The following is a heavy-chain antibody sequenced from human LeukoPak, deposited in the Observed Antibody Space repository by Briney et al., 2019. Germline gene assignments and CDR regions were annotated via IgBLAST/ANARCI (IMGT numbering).Heavy chain of an antibody. D-gene: IGHD4-11*01. J-gene: IGHJ4*02. CDR3: ARGPNYSNSYDY. CDR1: GAVISNYY. V-gene: IGHV4-59*08. CDR2: ISYSGST. Sequence: SETLSLTCTVSGAVISNYYWSWIRQPPGKGLEWMGYISYSGSTNYSPSLKSRVAISVDTSKNQISLNMHSVTAADTAVYYCARGPNYSNSYDYWGQGTLVTVSS.